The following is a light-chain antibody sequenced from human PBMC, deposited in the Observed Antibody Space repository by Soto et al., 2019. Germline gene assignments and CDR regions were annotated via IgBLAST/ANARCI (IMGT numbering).Light chain of an antibody. CDR3: QQYNNWPPCT. CDR1: HSVSSSY. CDR2: GGS. Sequence: VLTRSPATLSVSPGEKATLSRRRSHSVSSSYLAWYQQKPGQSPSLLIYGGSNRATAIPDRFSGSGSGTEFTLTISSLQSEDFAVYYCQQYNNWPPCTFGKWTKVDIK. V-gene: IGKV3D-15*01. J-gene: IGKJ1*01.